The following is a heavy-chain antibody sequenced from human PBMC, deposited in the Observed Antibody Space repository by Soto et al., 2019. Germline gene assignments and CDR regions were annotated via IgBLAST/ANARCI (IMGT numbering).Heavy chain of an antibody. CDR3: ARARYYDSSGSSVRYYFDY. CDR2: IIPIFGKT. CDR1: GGTFSSYA. D-gene: IGHD3-22*01. Sequence: QVQLAQSGAEVKEPGSSVKVSCKASGGTFSSYAISWVRQAPGQGLEWMGGIIPIFGKTNYAQKFQGRITITADESTSTAYMELSSLRSEDTAVYYCARARYYDSSGSSVRYYFDYWGQGSLATVSS. V-gene: IGHV1-69*01. J-gene: IGHJ4*02.